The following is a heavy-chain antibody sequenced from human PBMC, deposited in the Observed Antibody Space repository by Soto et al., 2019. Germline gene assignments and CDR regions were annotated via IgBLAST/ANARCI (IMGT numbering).Heavy chain of an antibody. D-gene: IGHD3-22*01. Sequence: QVQLVQSGAEVKKPGASVKVSCKTSGYAFSYYFLHWVRQAPGQGLEWMGWITPNSGGTNYAQKFQGRVAMTSDTSTSTAYMELSRLRSDDTAVYYCASLDSSGYYYPDYWGQGTLVTVPS. V-gene: IGHV1-2*02. CDR1: GYAFSYYF. CDR2: ITPNSGGT. CDR3: ASLDSSGYYYPDY. J-gene: IGHJ4*02.